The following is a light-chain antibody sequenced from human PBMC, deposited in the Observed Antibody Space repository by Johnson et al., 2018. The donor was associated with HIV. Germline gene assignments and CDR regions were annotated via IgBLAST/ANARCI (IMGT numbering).Light chain of an antibody. V-gene: IGLV1-51*01. CDR3: GTWDSCLSAYV. CDR1: NSNIGNNY. Sequence: QSVLTQPPSVSAAPGQKVTISCSGSNSNIGNNYVSWYQQLPGTAPKLLIYGNNKRPSGIPDRFSGSKSGTPATLGITGLQTGDEADYYCGTWDSCLSAYVFGTGTKGTVL. J-gene: IGLJ1*01. CDR2: GNN.